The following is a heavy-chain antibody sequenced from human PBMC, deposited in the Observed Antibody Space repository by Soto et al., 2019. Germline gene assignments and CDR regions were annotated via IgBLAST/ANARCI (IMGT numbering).Heavy chain of an antibody. D-gene: IGHD3-22*01. CDR3: ARAGDPITMIVGSEYYFDY. J-gene: IGHJ4*02. CDR1: GGSISSGGYY. CDR2: IYYSGST. Sequence: QVQLQESGPGLVKPSQTLSLTCTVSGGSISSGGYYWSWIRQHPGKGLEWIGYIYYSGSTYYNPSLKRRVTISVDTSKNQFSLKLSSVTAADTAVYYCARAGDPITMIVGSEYYFDYWGQGTLVTVSS. V-gene: IGHV4-31*03.